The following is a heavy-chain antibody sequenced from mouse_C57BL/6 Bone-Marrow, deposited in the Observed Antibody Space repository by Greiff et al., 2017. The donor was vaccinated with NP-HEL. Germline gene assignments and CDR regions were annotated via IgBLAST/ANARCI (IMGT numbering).Heavy chain of an antibody. V-gene: IGHV2-9-1*01. Sequence: VQLQQSGPGLVAPSQSLSITCTVSGFSLTSYAISWVRQPPGKGLEWLGVIWTGGGTHYNSALKSRLSISKDNSKSQVFLKMNSLQTDDTARYYCARRHSGYFDYWGQGTTLTVSS. CDR3: ARRHSGYFDY. CDR2: IWTGGGT. CDR1: GFSLTSYA. D-gene: IGHD1-3*01. J-gene: IGHJ2*01.